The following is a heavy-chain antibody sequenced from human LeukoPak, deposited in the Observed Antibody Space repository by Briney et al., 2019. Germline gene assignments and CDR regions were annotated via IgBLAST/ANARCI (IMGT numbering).Heavy chain of an antibody. CDR2: ISSSSSTI. J-gene: IGHJ4*02. V-gene: IGHV3-48*01. CDR3: AKGAKRVDY. Sequence: GGSLRLSCAASGLTISSYSMNWVRQAPGKGLQWVSYISSSSSTIYYADSVKGRFTISRDNSKNTLYLQMNSLRAEDTAVYYCAKGAKRVDYWGQGTLVTVSS. CDR1: GLTISSYS.